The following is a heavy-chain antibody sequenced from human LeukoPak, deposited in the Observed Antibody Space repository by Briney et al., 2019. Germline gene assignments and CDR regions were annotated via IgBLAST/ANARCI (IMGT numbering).Heavy chain of an antibody. CDR3: ARGALLKDIAVAAYYYYGMDV. Sequence: PGGSLRLSCAASGFTFSSYDMHWVRQATGKGLEWVSAIGTAGDTYYPGSVKGRFTISRENAKNSLYLQMNSLRAGDTAVYYCARGALLKDIAVAAYYYYGMDVWGQGTTVTVSS. CDR2: IGTAGDT. CDR1: GFTFSSYD. D-gene: IGHD6-19*01. V-gene: IGHV3-13*01. J-gene: IGHJ6*02.